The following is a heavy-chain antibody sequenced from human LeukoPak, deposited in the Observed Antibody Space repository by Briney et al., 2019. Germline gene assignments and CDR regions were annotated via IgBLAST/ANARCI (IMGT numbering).Heavy chain of an antibody. J-gene: IGHJ5*02. CDR2: IGGGDVEI. V-gene: IGHV3-23*01. Sequence: TGGSLRLSCAMSGFTFTNNAMTWVRQAPGKGLEWVSTIGGGDVEIHYSDSVKGRFTISRDNSKNTLYLQMNSLRAEDSAVYYCAKDSGVWGFDTWGQGTLVTVSS. D-gene: IGHD6-13*01. CDR1: GFTFTNNA. CDR3: AKDSGVWGFDT.